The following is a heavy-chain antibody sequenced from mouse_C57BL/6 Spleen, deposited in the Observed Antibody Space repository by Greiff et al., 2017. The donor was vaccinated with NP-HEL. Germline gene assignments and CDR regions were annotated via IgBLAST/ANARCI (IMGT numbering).Heavy chain of an antibody. Sequence: VQLQQSGPELVKPGASVKMSCKASGYTFTDYNMHWVKQSHGKSLEWIGYINPNNGGTSYNQKFKGKATLTVNKSSSTAYMERRSLTSEDSAVYYCAREGETREYYFDDWSQGTTLTVSS. CDR3: AREGETREYYFDD. J-gene: IGHJ2*01. CDR1: GYTFTDYN. D-gene: IGHD2-13*01. V-gene: IGHV1-22*01. CDR2: INPNNGGT.